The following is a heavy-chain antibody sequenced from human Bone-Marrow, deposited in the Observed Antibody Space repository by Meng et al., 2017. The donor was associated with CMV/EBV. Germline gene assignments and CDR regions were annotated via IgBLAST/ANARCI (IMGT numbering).Heavy chain of an antibody. CDR3: ARGRTTWGY. J-gene: IGHJ4*02. CDR1: GGSISSDY. Sequence: SETLSLTCTVSGGSISSDYWSWIRQPPGKGLEWIGEINHSGSTNYNPSLKSRVTISVDTSKNQFSLKLSSVTAADTAVYYCARGRTTWGYWGQGTLVTVSS. D-gene: IGHD1-1*01. V-gene: IGHV4-34*01. CDR2: INHSGST.